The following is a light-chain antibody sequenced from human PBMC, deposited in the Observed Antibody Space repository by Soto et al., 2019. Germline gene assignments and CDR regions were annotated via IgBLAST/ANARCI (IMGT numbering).Light chain of an antibody. V-gene: IGKV1-39*01. J-gene: IGKJ1*01. CDR1: QGISTY. CDR2: AAS. CDR3: QQSNSITWT. Sequence: DIQMTQSPSSLSASVGDRVTITCRASQGISTYLNWYQQKPGKAPKVLIYAASSLQSGVPSRFSGSGSETDITLTISSLQPEDFATYSCQQSNSITWTFGQGTKVEIK.